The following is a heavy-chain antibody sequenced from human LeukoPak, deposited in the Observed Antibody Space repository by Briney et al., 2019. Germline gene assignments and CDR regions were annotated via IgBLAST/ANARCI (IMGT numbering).Heavy chain of an antibody. Sequence: PGGSLRLPCAASGFTVSSVYMSWVRQAPGKGLEWVSVLYSGGSTYYADSVKGRFTISRDNSKNTLYLQMNSLRAEDTAVYYCARGYSYSWGYWGQGALVTVSS. CDR1: GFTVSSVY. CDR3: ARGYSYSWGY. CDR2: LYSGGST. V-gene: IGHV3-66*01. D-gene: IGHD5-18*01. J-gene: IGHJ4*02.